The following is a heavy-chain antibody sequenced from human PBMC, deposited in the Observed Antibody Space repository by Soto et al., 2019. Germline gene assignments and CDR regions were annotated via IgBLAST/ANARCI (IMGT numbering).Heavy chain of an antibody. D-gene: IGHD3-10*01. Sequence: SETLSLTCAVYGGSFSGYYWSWIRQPPGKGLEWIGEINHSGSTNYNPSLKSRVTISVDTSKNQFSLKLSSVTAADTAVYYCARGEWSRAEPSSSKVRGVIITTGEYFQHWGQGTLVTVSS. CDR3: ARGEWSRAEPSSSKVRGVIITTGEYFQH. CDR2: INHSGST. J-gene: IGHJ1*01. CDR1: GGSFSGYY. V-gene: IGHV4-34*01.